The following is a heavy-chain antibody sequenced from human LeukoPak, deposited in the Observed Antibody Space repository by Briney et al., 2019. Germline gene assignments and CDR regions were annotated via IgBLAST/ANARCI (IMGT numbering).Heavy chain of an antibody. D-gene: IGHD2-2*01. CDR3: AKDKAKYQLLYWFDP. V-gene: IGHV3-43*01. J-gene: IGHJ5*02. CDR1: GFTFDDYT. CDR2: ISWDGGST. Sequence: PGGSLRLSCAASGFTFDDYTMHWVRQAPGKGLEWVSLISWDGGSTYYADSVKGRFTISRDNSKNSLYLQMNSLRTEDTALYYCAKDKAKYQLLYWFDPWGQGTLVTVSS.